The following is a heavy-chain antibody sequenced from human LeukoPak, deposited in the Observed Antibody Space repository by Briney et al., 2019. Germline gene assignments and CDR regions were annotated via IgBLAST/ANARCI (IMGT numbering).Heavy chain of an antibody. J-gene: IGHJ4*02. V-gene: IGHV1-2*06. CDR2: INPNTGGT. CDR1: GYTFTGYH. CDR3: ARDYCSSTSCLFDY. Sequence: GASVKVSCKASGYTFTGYHMHWVRQAPGQGLEWMGRINPNTGGTEYAQKFQGRVTMTRDTSISTAYMDLSRLRSDDTAVYYCARDYCSSTSCLFDYWGQGTLVTVSS. D-gene: IGHD2-2*01.